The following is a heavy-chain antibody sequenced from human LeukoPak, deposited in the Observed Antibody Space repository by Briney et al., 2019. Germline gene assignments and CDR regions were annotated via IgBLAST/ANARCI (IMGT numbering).Heavy chain of an antibody. CDR3: AKGYYYGSGSYSPPFDY. D-gene: IGHD3-10*01. CDR2: ISYDGSNK. J-gene: IGHJ4*02. V-gene: IGHV3-30*18. CDR1: GFTCSGYG. Sequence: GGSLIISCAASGFTCSGYGRHWVRQAPGKGLEWVAVISYDGSNKYYADSVKGRFTISRDNSKNTLYLQMNSLRAEDTAVYYCAKGYYYGSGSYSPPFDYWGQGTLVTVSS.